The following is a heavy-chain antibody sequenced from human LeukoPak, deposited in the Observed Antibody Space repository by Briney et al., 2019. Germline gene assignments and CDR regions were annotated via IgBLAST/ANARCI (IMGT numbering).Heavy chain of an antibody. Sequence: PSETLSLTCTVSDYSITTAYYWGWIRQPPGKGLEWIGSIYHSGNTYHNPSLKSRVTISVDTSKNQFSLKLSSVTAADTAVYYCARGYRDYGDYYYYYMDVWGKGTTVTISS. D-gene: IGHD4-17*01. J-gene: IGHJ6*03. CDR1: DYSITTAYY. V-gene: IGHV4-38-2*02. CDR2: IYHSGNT. CDR3: ARGYRDYGDYYYYYMDV.